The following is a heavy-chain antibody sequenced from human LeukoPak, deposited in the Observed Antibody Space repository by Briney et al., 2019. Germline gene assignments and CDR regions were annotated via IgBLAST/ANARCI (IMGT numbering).Heavy chain of an antibody. CDR3: ARELRRYFDL. V-gene: IGHV4-31*03. J-gene: IGHJ2*01. CDR1: GGSISSGGYY. Sequence: SQTLSLTCTVSGGSISSGGYYWSWIRQHPGKGLEWIGYIYYSGSTYYNPSLTSRVTISVDTSKNQFSLKLSSVTAADTAVYYCARELRRYFDLWGRGTLVTVSS. CDR2: IYYSGST.